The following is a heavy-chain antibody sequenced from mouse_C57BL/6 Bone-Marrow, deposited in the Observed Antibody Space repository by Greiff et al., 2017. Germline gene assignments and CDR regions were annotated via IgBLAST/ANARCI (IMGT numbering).Heavy chain of an antibody. CDR3: TTGSYYYGSSYDYFDY. J-gene: IGHJ2*01. V-gene: IGHV14-4*01. Sequence: VQLQQSGAELVRPGASVKLSCTASGFNIKDDYMHWVKQRPEQGLEWIGWIDPENGDTEYASKFQGKATITADTSSNTAYLQLSSLTSEDTAVYYCTTGSYYYGSSYDYFDYWGQGTTLTVSS. CDR2: IDPENGDT. D-gene: IGHD1-1*01. CDR1: GFNIKDDY.